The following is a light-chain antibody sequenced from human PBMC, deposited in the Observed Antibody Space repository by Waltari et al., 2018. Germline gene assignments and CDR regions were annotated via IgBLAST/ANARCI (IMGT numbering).Light chain of an antibody. V-gene: IGKV1-5*03. CDR3: QHYSNYPET. Sequence: DIQMTQSPSTLPASVGDRVTITCRASQSISSWLAWYQQKPGKAPKLLIYKASRLESVVTSRFSGSGSRTEFTLTISSLQPDDFATYYCQHYSNYPETFGQGTKVEI. J-gene: IGKJ1*01. CDR2: KAS. CDR1: QSISSW.